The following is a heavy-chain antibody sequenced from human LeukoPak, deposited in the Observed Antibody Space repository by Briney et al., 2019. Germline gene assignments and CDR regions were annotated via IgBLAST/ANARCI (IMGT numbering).Heavy chain of an antibody. CDR3: AKPLTIAAAGSYYFDY. CDR1: GFTFSNYW. Sequence: PGGSLRLSCAASGFTFSNYWMNWVRQAPGKGLEWVSAISGSGGSTYYADSVKGRFTISRDNSKNTLYLQMNSLRAEDTAVYYCAKPLTIAAAGSYYFDYWGQGTLVTVSS. CDR2: ISGSGGST. V-gene: IGHV3-23*01. D-gene: IGHD6-13*01. J-gene: IGHJ4*02.